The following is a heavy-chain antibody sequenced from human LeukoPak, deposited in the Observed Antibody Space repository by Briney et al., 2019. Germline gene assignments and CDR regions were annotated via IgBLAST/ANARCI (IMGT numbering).Heavy chain of an antibody. CDR2: ISGSGGST. V-gene: IGHV3-23*01. CDR1: GFTFSSYA. J-gene: IGHJ3*02. D-gene: IGHD3-3*01. CDR3: AKAPQYYDFWSGLRGAFDI. Sequence: GGSLRLSCAASGFTFSSYAMSWVRQAPGKGLEWVSAISGSGGSTYYAASVKGRFTISRDNSQNTLYLQMNSLRAEDTAVYYCAKAPQYYDFWSGLRGAFDIWGQGTMVTVSS.